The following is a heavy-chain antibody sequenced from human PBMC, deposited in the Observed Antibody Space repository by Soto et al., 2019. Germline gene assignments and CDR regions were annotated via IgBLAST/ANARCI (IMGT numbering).Heavy chain of an antibody. CDR2: ISYDGSNK. CDR1: GFTFSSYG. CDR3: AKAKGNWNYDLDY. Sequence: PGGSLRLSCAASGFTFSSYGMHWVRQAPGKGLERVAVISYDGSNKYYADSVKGRFTISRDNSKNTLYLQMNSLRAEDTAVYYCAKAKGNWNYDLDYWGQGTLVTVSS. D-gene: IGHD1-7*01. J-gene: IGHJ4*02. V-gene: IGHV3-30*18.